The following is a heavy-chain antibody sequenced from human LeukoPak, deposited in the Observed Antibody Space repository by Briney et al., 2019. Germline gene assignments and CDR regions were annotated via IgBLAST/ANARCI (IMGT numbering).Heavy chain of an antibody. CDR2: ISYDGSNK. J-gene: IGHJ4*02. V-gene: IGHV3-30*04. CDR3: ARLGRRGELLSGFDY. Sequence: GGSLRLSCAASGFTFSSYAMHWVRQAPGKGLEWVAVISYDGSNKYYADSVKGRFTTSRDNSKNTLYLQMNSLRAEDTAVYYCARLGRRGELLSGFDYWGQGTLVTVSS. CDR1: GFTFSSYA. D-gene: IGHD3-10*01.